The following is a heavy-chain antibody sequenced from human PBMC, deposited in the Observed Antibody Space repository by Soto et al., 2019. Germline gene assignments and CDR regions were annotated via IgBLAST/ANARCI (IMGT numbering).Heavy chain of an antibody. V-gene: IGHV3-30-3*01. CDR2: ISYDGSNK. CDR1: GFTFSSYA. CDR3: ARDDCTNGVCGFDY. Sequence: GGSLRLSCAASGFTFSSYAMHWVRQAPGKGLEWVAVISYDGSNKYYADSVKGRFTISRDNSKNTLYLQMNSLRAEDTAVYYCARDDCTNGVCGFDYWGQGTLVTVSS. D-gene: IGHD2-8*01. J-gene: IGHJ4*02.